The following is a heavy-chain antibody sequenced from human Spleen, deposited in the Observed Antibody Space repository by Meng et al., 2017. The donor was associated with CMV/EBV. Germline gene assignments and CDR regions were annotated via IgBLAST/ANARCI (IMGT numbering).Heavy chain of an antibody. D-gene: IGHD3-22*01. CDR2: INPSSGGT. V-gene: IGHV1-2*02. Sequence: ASVKVSCKASGYTFNGYFVHWVRQAPGQGLEWMGWINPSSGGTHYAQKFQGSVTMTRDTSISTAYLELSNLRSEDTAVYYCARYGTTHYSDASGYNLYYSDHWGQGTLVTVSS. J-gene: IGHJ4*02. CDR3: ARYGTTHYSDASGYNLYYSDH. CDR1: GYTFNGYF.